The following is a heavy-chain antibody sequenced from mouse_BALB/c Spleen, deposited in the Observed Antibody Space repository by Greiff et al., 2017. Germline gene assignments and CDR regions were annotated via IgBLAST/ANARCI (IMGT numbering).Heavy chain of an antibody. CDR1: GFTFSSFG. V-gene: IGHV5-17*02. CDR2: ISSGSSTI. CDR3: ARDGNYEGYYAMDY. J-gene: IGHJ4*01. D-gene: IGHD2-1*01. Sequence: EVMLVESGGGLVQPGGSRKLSCAASGFTFSSFGMHWVRQAPEKGLEWVAYISSGSSTIYYADTVKGRFTISRDNPKNTLFLQMTSLRSEDTAMYYCARDGNYEGYYAMDYWGQGTSVTVSS.